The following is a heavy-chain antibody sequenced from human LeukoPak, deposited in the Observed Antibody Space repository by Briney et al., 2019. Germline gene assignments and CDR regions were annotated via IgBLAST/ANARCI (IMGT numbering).Heavy chain of an antibody. J-gene: IGHJ4*02. Sequence: ASVKVSCKVSGYTLTELSMHWVRQAPGKGLEWMGGFDPEDGETIYAQKFQGRVTMPEDTSTDTAYMALSSLRSEDTAVYYCATGFGGLVGATGYWGQGTLVTVSS. CDR1: GYTLTELS. V-gene: IGHV1-24*01. CDR2: FDPEDGET. D-gene: IGHD1-26*01. CDR3: ATGFGGLVGATGY.